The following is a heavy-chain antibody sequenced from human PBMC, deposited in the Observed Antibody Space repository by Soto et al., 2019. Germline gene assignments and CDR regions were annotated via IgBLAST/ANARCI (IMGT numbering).Heavy chain of an antibody. Sequence: SGPTLVNPTQTLTLTCTFSGFSLSTSGVGVGWIRQPPGKALEWLALIYWNDDKRYSPSLKSRLTITKGTSKNQVVLTMTNMDPVDTATYYCARAVTPYSSSWYGDWFDPWGQGTLVTVSS. CDR1: GFSLSTSGVG. D-gene: IGHD6-13*01. V-gene: IGHV2-5*01. CDR2: IYWNDDK. CDR3: ARAVTPYSSSWYGDWFDP. J-gene: IGHJ5*02.